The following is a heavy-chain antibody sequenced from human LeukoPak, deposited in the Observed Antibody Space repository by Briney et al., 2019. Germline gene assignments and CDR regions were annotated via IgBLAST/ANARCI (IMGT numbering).Heavy chain of an antibody. CDR1: GGSISSYY. CDR3: ARRIHGSSHVDC. CDR2: IYYSGST. J-gene: IGHJ4*02. D-gene: IGHD6-13*01. V-gene: IGHV4-59*01. Sequence: PSETLSLTCTVSGGSISSYYWSWIRQPPGKGLEWIGYIYYSGSTNYNPSLKSRVTISVDTSKNQFSLKLSSVTAADTAVYYCARRIHGSSHVDCWGQGTLVTVSS.